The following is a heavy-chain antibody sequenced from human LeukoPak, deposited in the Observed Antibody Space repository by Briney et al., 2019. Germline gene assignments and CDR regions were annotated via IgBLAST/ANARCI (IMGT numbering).Heavy chain of an antibody. CDR1: GLTFSSYG. Sequence: GGSLRLSCAASGLTFSSYGMHWDRQAPGKGLEWVAFIRYDGSNKYYTDSVKGRFTVSRDNSKNTLYLQMNSLRAEDTAVYYCAKGRGWEASYYYYYMDVWGKGTTVTISS. V-gene: IGHV3-30*02. CDR2: IRYDGSNK. CDR3: AKGRGWEASYYYYYMDV. J-gene: IGHJ6*03. D-gene: IGHD1-26*01.